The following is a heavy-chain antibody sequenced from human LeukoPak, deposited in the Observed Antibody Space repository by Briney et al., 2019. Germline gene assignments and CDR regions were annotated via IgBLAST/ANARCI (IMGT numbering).Heavy chain of an antibody. D-gene: IGHD3-22*01. V-gene: IGHV4-31*03. J-gene: IGHJ3*02. CDR2: IYYSGST. Sequence: SQTLSLTCTVSGGSISSGGYSWSWIRQHPGKGLEWIGYIYYSGSTYYNPSLMSRLTISVDTSKNQFSLKLTSVTAADTAAYYCARAGDYDSSGYSSRDAFDIWGQGTMVTVSS. CDR3: ARAGDYDSSGYSSRDAFDI. CDR1: GGSISSGGYS.